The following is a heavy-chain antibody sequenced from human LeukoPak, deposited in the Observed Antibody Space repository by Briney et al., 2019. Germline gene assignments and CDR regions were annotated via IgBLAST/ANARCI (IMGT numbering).Heavy chain of an antibody. Sequence: GALRLSCAASGFTFSSYAMSWVRQAPGKGLEWVSAITGSGGSTYYADSVKGRFTISRDNSKNTLYLEMNSLRAEDTAVYYCAKDSSSWYGAYNWFDPWGQGTLVTVSS. CDR1: GFTFSSYA. D-gene: IGHD6-13*01. CDR3: AKDSSSWYGAYNWFDP. J-gene: IGHJ5*02. V-gene: IGHV3-23*01. CDR2: ITGSGGST.